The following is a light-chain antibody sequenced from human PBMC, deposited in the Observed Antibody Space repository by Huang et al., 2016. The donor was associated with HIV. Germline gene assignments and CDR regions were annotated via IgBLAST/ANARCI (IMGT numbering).Light chain of an antibody. V-gene: IGKV3-15*01. Sequence: EIVMTQSPGTLSVAPGERATLSCRASQNINTNLAWFQQKPGQAPRLLIYAASTRTADFPARFSGSGSRTEFTLTISSLQSEDIAVYYCQQYNDWPLSFGQGTKVEIK. CDR2: AAS. CDR3: QQYNDWPLS. CDR1: QNINTN. J-gene: IGKJ1*01.